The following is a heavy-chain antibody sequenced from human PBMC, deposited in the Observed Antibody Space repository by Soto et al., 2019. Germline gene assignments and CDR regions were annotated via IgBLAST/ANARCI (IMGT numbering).Heavy chain of an antibody. Sequence: QVQLQESGPGLVKPSQTLSLTCTVSGGSISSGGYYWSWIRQHPGKGLEWIGYIYYSGSTSYNPSLKSRVTISVDTSKNQFSLKLSYVTAADTAVYYCARERFDSGGTRNDYWGQGTLVTVSS. V-gene: IGHV4-31*03. CDR3: ARERFDSGGTRNDY. CDR2: IYYSGST. CDR1: GGSISSGGYY. D-gene: IGHD2-15*01. J-gene: IGHJ4*02.